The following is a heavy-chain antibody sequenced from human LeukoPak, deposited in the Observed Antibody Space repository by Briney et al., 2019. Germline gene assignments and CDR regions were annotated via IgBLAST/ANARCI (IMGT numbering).Heavy chain of an antibody. CDR3: ARETGSYYRIRTRDGMDV. CDR2: INPNSGGT. Sequence: GASVKVSCKASGYTFTGYYMHWVRQAPGQGLEWMGWINPNSGGTNYAQKFQGRVTMTRDTSISTAYMELSRLRSDDTAVYYCARETGSYYRIRTRDGMDVWGQGTTVTVSS. V-gene: IGHV1-2*02. CDR1: GYTFTGYY. D-gene: IGHD1-26*01. J-gene: IGHJ6*02.